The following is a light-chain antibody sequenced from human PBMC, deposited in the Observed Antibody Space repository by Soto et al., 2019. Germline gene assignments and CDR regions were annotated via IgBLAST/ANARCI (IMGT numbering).Light chain of an antibody. CDR3: SSYAISSSLII. CDR1: SSDVGSYNF. V-gene: IGLV2-14*01. J-gene: IGLJ2*01. Sequence: QSALTQPASVSGSPGQSITISCTGSSSDVGSYNFVSWYQQHPDKAPKLVVYEVSNRPLGVSNRFSGSKSGNTASLTISGLQAEDEADYYCSSYAISSSLIIFGGGTKLTVL. CDR2: EVS.